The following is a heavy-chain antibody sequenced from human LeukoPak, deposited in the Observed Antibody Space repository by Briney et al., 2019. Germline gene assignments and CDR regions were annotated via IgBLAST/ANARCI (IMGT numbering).Heavy chain of an antibody. D-gene: IGHD6-6*01. CDR1: GFTFTRYA. J-gene: IGHJ4*02. Sequence: GGSLRLSCAASGFTFTRYAMSWVRQAPGKGLEWVSAISGPGGSTYYADSVKGRFTVSRDNSKNTLYLQMNSLRAEDTAVYYCAKRDPARYSSSSHWGQGTLVTVSS. CDR2: ISGPGGST. CDR3: AKRDPARYSSSSH. V-gene: IGHV3-23*01.